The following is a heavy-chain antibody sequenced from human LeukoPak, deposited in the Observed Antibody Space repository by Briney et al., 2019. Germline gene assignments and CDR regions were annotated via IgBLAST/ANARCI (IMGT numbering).Heavy chain of an antibody. CDR2: INGDGTIT. J-gene: IGHJ4*02. CDR3: VREGYTYGLAFDY. CDR1: GFTFRNYW. D-gene: IGHD5-18*01. Sequence: GGSLRLSCAASGFTFRNYWMHWVRQAPGMGLMWLSRINGDGTITSYADSVKGRFTISRDIAKNTLYLQMNSLRVEDTAVYYCVREGYTYGLAFDYWGQGTLVTVSS. V-gene: IGHV3-74*01.